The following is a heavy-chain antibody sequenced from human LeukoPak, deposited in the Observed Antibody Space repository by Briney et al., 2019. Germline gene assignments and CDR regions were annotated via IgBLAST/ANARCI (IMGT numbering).Heavy chain of an antibody. CDR2: IYTSGST. J-gene: IGHJ3*02. D-gene: IGHD3-9*01. Sequence: SETLSPTCTVSGGSISSYYWSWIRQPAGKGLEWIGRIYTSGSTNYNPSLKSRVTMSVDTSKNQFSLKLSSVTAADTAVYYCARVARYYDILTGYYLGAFDIWGQGTMVTVSS. V-gene: IGHV4-4*07. CDR1: GGSISSYY. CDR3: ARVARYYDILTGYYLGAFDI.